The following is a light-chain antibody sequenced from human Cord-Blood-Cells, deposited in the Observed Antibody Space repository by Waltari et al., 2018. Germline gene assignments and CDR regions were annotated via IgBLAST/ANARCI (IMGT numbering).Light chain of an antibody. CDR3: SSYTSSSTLKWV. Sequence: QSALTQPASASGSPGQSITIPCTLTSTAAGSHTYVSCYQQHPGKAPKLMIYDASNRPSGVSNRCSGSKSGNTASLTISGLQAEDEADYYCSSYTSSSTLKWVFGGGTKLTVL. V-gene: IGLV2-14*01. CDR2: DAS. J-gene: IGLJ3*02. CDR1: STAAGSHTY.